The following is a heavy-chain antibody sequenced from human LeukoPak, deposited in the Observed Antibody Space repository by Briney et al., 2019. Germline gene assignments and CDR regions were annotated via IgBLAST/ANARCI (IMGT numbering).Heavy chain of an antibody. D-gene: IGHD3-22*01. CDR3: VRDNSRGQSLGVIY. CDR2: ISADSSTV. CDR1: GFTFSTYN. J-gene: IGHJ4*02. Sequence: GGSPRLSCAASGFTFSTYNMNWVRQAPGKGLEWISYISADSSTVQYADSVRGRFTTSRDNAKNSLYLQMNSLRAEDTAVYYCVRDNSRGQSLGVIYWGQGSLVTVSS. V-gene: IGHV3-48*01.